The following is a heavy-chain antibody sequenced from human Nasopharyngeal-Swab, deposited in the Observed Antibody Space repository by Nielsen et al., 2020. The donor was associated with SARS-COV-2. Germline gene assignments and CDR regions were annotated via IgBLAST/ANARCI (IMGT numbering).Heavy chain of an antibody. CDR2: MNPNSGNT. CDR3: ARGGVPGYYYYYYYMDV. Sequence: ASVKVSCKASGYTFTNYDINWVRQATGQGLEWMGWMNPNSGNTGYAQKFQGRVTMTRNTSISTAYMELSSLRSEDTAVYYCARGGVPGYYYYYYYMDVWGKGTTVTVPS. V-gene: IGHV1-8*01. D-gene: IGHD3-10*01. J-gene: IGHJ6*03. CDR1: GYTFTNYD.